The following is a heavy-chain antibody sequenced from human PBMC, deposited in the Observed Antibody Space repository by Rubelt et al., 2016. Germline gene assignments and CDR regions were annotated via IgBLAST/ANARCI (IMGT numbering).Heavy chain of an antibody. D-gene: IGHD1-1*01. J-gene: IGHJ4*02. V-gene: IGHV3-23*04. CDR1: GFTVSSNY. CDR3: VKVVTGTIES. Sequence: EVQLVESGGGLIQPGGSLRLSCAASGFTVSSNYMCWVRQAPGKGLEWVSTISGSGASTYYADSVKGRFTISRDNSKNTLDLEMNSLRAEDTATYYCVKVVTGTIESWGQGTLVTVSS. CDR2: ISGSGAST.